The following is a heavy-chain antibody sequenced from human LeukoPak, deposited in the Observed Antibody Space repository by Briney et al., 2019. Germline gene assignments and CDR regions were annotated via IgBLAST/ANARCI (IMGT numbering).Heavy chain of an antibody. CDR2: INHSGDT. CDR3: ARGGLRFLEQTTHGLDI. Sequence: PSETLSLSCAVYGGSFSAYYWSWIRQPPGKGLEWIGEINHSGDTNYSPSLKSRVTTSVDTSKSQFSLKLTSVTAADSADYYCARGGLRFLEQTTHGLDIWGQGTMVTVSS. D-gene: IGHD3-3*01. V-gene: IGHV4-34*01. J-gene: IGHJ3*02. CDR1: GGSFSAYY.